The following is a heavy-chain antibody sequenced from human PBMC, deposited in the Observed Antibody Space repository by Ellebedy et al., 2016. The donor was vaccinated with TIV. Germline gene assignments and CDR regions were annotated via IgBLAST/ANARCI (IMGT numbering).Heavy chain of an antibody. CDR2: IGGSGDHST. CDR1: GFTFSSYA. Sequence: GESLKISCAASGFTFSSYAMNWVRQAPGKGLEWVSGIGGSGDHSTYFADSVKGRFSISRDNSKNTLYLRMNSLSVEDTAVYYCAKGSVWELLLTCFDYWGQGTLVTVSS. D-gene: IGHD1-26*01. CDR3: AKGSVWELLLTCFDY. V-gene: IGHV3-23*01. J-gene: IGHJ4*02.